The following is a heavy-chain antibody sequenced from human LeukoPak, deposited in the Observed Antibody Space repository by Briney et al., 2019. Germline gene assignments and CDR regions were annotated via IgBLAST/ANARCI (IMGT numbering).Heavy chain of an antibody. CDR2: IIPIFGTA. J-gene: IGHJ4*02. CDR1: GGTFSSYA. CDR3: ATEHIATLQTFDY. D-gene: IGHD4-11*01. V-gene: IGHV1-69*05. Sequence: SVKVSCKASGGTFSSYAISWVRQAPGQGLEWMGRIIPIFGTANYAQKFQGRVTITTDESTSTAYMELNSLRSEDTAVYYCATEHIATLQTFDYWGQGTLVTVSS.